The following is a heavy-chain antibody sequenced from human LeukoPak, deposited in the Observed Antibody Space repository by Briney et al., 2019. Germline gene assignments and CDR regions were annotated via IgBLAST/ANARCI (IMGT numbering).Heavy chain of an antibody. J-gene: IGHJ4*02. D-gene: IGHD6-19*01. CDR1: SGSISTSNYY. Sequence: SETLSLTCTVSSGSISTSNYYWGWVRQPPGKALEWIGNIFYSGSTYYSPSLKSRVTISVDTSKNQFSVKLSSVTAADTAVYYCARSIRGYSSGWYYFDYWGQGTLITVSS. CDR2: IFYSGST. V-gene: IGHV4-39*07. CDR3: ARSIRGYSSGWYYFDY.